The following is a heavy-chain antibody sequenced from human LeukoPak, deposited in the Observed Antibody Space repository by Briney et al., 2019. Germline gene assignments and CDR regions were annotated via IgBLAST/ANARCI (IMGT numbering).Heavy chain of an antibody. Sequence: ASVKVSCKAAGGTFISYAISWVRQAPGQGLEWMGGIIPIFGTANYAQKFQGRVTITADESTSTAYMELSSLRSEDTAVYYCARGYGIVGAYDAFDIWGQGTMVTVSS. CDR3: ARGYGIVGAYDAFDI. J-gene: IGHJ3*02. V-gene: IGHV1-69*13. D-gene: IGHD1-26*01. CDR1: GGTFISYA. CDR2: IIPIFGTA.